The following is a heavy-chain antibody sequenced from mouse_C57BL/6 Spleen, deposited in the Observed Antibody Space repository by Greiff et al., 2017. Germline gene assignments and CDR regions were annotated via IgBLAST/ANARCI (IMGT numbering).Heavy chain of an antibody. V-gene: IGHV1-18*01. CDR2: INPNNGGT. Sequence: EVQLQQSGPELVKPGASVKIPCKASGYTFTDYNMDWVKQSHGKSLEWIGDINPNNGGTIYNQKFKGKAPLTVDKSSSTAYMEHRSLTSEDTAVYYCARSIYYGNSFDYWGQGTTLTVSS. CDR3: ARSIYYGNSFDY. CDR1: GYTFTDYN. D-gene: IGHD2-1*01. J-gene: IGHJ2*01.